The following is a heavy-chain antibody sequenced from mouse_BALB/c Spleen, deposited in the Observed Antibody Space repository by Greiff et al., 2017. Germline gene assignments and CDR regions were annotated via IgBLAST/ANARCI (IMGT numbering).Heavy chain of an antibody. Sequence: QVQLKESGPGLVAPSQSLSITCTVSGFSLTGYGVNWVRQPPGKGLEWLGMIWGDGSTDYNSALKSRLSISKDNSKSQVFLKMNSLQTDDTARYYCARVASSGYYAMDYWGQGTSVTVSS. CDR3: ARVASSGYYAMDY. CDR2: IWGDGST. J-gene: IGHJ4*01. V-gene: IGHV2-6-7*01. D-gene: IGHD3-1*01. CDR1: GFSLTGYG.